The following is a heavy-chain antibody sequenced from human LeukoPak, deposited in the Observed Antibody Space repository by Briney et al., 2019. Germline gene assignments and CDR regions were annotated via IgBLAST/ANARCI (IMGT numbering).Heavy chain of an antibody. J-gene: IGHJ4*02. D-gene: IGHD1-26*01. CDR1: GFIFNTYW. Sequence: GGSLRLSCVASGFIFNTYWMSWVRQAPGKGLEWVANIKQDGSEKYYVDSVKGRFTISRDNAKNSLYLQMNSLRAEDTAVYYCARELEWELAYFDYWGQGTLVTVSS. CDR3: ARELEWELAYFDY. V-gene: IGHV3-7*01. CDR2: IKQDGSEK.